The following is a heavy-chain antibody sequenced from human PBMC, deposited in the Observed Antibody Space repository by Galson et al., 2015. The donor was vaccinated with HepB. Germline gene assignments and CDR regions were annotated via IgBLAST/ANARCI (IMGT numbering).Heavy chain of an antibody. D-gene: IGHD4-17*01. CDR2: IYYSGST. CDR3: ARQRTVTKVRGIDY. CDR1: SSYG. J-gene: IGHJ4*02. Sequence: SSYGMHWVRQPPGKGLEWIGSIYYSGSTYYNPSLKSRVTISVDTSKNQFSLKLSSVTAADTAVYYCARQRTVTKVRGIDYWGQGTLVTVSS. V-gene: IGHV4-39*01.